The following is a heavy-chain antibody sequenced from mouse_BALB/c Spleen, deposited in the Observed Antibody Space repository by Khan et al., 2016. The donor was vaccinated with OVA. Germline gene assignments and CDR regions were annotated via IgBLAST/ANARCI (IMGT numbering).Heavy chain of an antibody. Sequence: QIQLVQSGPDLKKPGETVKISCKASGYTFTDYVMNWVKQAPGKGLKWMGWINTYTGEPTYADDFKGRFAFSLETSASTAYLQIHSLKNEDTSTEFCARFHGGYWGQGTTLTVSS. CDR3: ARFHGGY. V-gene: IGHV9-3-1*01. CDR2: INTYTGEP. CDR1: GYTFTDYV. J-gene: IGHJ2*01.